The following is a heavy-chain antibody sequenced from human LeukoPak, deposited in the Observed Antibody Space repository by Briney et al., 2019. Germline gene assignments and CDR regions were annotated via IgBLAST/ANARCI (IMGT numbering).Heavy chain of an antibody. D-gene: IGHD5-24*01. Sequence: GESLKISCKGSGYSFTSYWIGWVRQMPGKGLEWMGIIYPGDSDTRYSPSFQGQVTISADKSISTAYLQWSSLKASDTAMYYCARHRGDYNSYYYYYMDVWGKGTTVTVSS. CDR1: GYSFTSYW. CDR3: ARHRGDYNSYYYYYMDV. J-gene: IGHJ6*03. V-gene: IGHV5-51*01. CDR2: IYPGDSDT.